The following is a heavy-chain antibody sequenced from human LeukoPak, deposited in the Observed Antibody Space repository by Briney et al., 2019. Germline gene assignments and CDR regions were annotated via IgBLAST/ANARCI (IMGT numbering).Heavy chain of an antibody. Sequence: GGTLRLSCAASGFTFSSYGMSWVRQAPGKGLEWVSAISGSGGSTYYADSVKGRFTISRDNSKNTLYLQMNSLRAEYTAVYYCAKDPYRLAAAGYYYFDYWGQGTLVTVSS. V-gene: IGHV3-23*01. D-gene: IGHD6-13*01. CDR1: GFTFSSYG. J-gene: IGHJ4*02. CDR3: AKDPYRLAAAGYYYFDY. CDR2: ISGSGGST.